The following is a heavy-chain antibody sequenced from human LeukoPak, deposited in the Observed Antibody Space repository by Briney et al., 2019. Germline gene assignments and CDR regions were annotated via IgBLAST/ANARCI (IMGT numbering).Heavy chain of an antibody. D-gene: IGHD2-21*01. Sequence: SETPSLTCAVYGGSFSGYYWSWIRQPPGKGLEWIGEINHSGSTNYNPSLKSRVTISVDTSKNQFSLKLSSVTAADTAVYYCARGHGLWSPLKWFDPWGQGTLVTVSS. CDR1: GGSFSGYY. J-gene: IGHJ5*02. V-gene: IGHV4-34*01. CDR3: ARGHGLWSPLKWFDP. CDR2: INHSGST.